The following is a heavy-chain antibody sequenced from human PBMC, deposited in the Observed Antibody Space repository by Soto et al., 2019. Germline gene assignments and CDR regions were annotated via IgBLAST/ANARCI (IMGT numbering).Heavy chain of an antibody. CDR2: IYYSGNT. Sequence: QVQLQESGPGLVKPSGTLSLTCAVSGGSITSNNWWSWVRQPPGKGLEWIGEIYYSGNTNYNPSLRGRVSMSLYKSQNQFSLWLTSVTAADAAVYYCARGFGHTSSWYFDLWGQGILITVSS. CDR1: GGSITSNNW. J-gene: IGHJ4*02. D-gene: IGHD6-13*01. CDR3: ARGFGHTSSWYFDL. V-gene: IGHV4-4*02.